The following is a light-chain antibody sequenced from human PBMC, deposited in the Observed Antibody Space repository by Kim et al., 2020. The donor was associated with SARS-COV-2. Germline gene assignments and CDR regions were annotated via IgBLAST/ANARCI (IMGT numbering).Light chain of an antibody. CDR1: QSVSNY. V-gene: IGKV3-11*01. CDR2: DAS. J-gene: IGKJ4*01. CDR3: QQRSKWPLT. Sequence: LSTGERATVSCRASQSVSNYLAWYQQKPGQAPRLLIYDASNRATGIPARFSGSGSGTDFTLTISSLEPEDYAIYYCQQRSKWPLTFGGGTKVDIK.